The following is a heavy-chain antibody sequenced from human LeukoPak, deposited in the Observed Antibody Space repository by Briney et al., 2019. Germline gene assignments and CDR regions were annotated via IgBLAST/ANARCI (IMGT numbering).Heavy chain of an antibody. V-gene: IGHV4-59*08. J-gene: IGHJ4*02. CDR1: GVSISSYY. CDR3: ARVPRAGGYYGSGSYYFDY. D-gene: IGHD3-10*01. Sequence: SETLSLTCTVSGVSISSYYWSWIRQPPGKGLEWIGYIYYSGSTYYNPSLKSRVTISVDTSKNQFSLKLSSVTAADTAVYYCARVPRAGGYYGSGSYYFDYWGQGTLVTVSS. CDR2: IYYSGST.